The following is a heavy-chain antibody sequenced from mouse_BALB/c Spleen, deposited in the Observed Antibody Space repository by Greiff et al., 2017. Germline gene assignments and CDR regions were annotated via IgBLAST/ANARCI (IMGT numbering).Heavy chain of an antibody. CDR1: GFTFSSYG. CDR2: ISSGGSYT. D-gene: IGHD4-1*01. J-gene: IGHJ2*01. V-gene: IGHV5-6*02. CDR3: ARRTGTGTDY. Sequence: EVMLVESGGDLVKPGGSLKLSCAASGFTFSSYGMSWVRQTPDKRLEWVATISSGGSYTYYPDSVKGRFTISRDNAKNTLYLQMSSLKSEDTAMYYCARRTGTGTDYWGQGTTLTVSS.